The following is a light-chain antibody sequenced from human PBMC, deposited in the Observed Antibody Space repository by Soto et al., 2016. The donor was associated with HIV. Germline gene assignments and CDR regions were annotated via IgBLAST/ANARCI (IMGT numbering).Light chain of an antibody. J-gene: IGKJ3*01. V-gene: IGKV1-5*03. CDR3: QQYNGY. CDR2: EAS. Sequence: DIQMTQSPSTLSASVGDRVTITCRASQSISKWLAWYQQKPGKAPKLLIYEASNLKSGVPSRFSGVGSGTEFTLSISSLRPDDFATYYCQQYNGYFGPGTKVDIK. CDR1: QSISKW.